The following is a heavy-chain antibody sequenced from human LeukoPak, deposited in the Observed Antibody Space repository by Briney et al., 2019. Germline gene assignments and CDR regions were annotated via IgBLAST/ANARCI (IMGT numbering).Heavy chain of an antibody. Sequence: SETLSLTCAVYDGSFSGYYWSWIRQPPGKGLEWIGEINHSGSTNYNPSLKSRVTISVDTSKNQFSLKLSSVTAADTAVYYCARSSSEYYYVSSGYYYDYWGQGTLVTVSS. CDR2: INHSGST. CDR1: DGSFSGYY. J-gene: IGHJ4*02. D-gene: IGHD3-22*01. CDR3: ARSSSEYYYVSSGYYYDY. V-gene: IGHV4-34*01.